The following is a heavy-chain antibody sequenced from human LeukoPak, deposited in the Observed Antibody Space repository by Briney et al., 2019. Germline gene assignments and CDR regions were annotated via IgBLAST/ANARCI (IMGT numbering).Heavy chain of an antibody. Sequence: SETLSLTCAVYGGSFSGYYWSWIRQPPGKGLDWIGEINHSGSTNYNPSLKSRVTISVDTSKNQFSLKLSSVTAADTAVYYCARGVHYYGSGSYKNHGMDVWGQGTTVTVSS. CDR2: INHSGST. CDR1: GGSFSGYY. CDR3: ARGVHYYGSGSYKNHGMDV. D-gene: IGHD3-10*01. J-gene: IGHJ6*02. V-gene: IGHV4-34*01.